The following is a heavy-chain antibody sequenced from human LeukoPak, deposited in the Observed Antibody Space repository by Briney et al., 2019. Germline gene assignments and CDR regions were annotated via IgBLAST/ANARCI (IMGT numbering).Heavy chain of an antibody. CDR1: GFTFSSYA. D-gene: IGHD3/OR15-3a*01. J-gene: IGHJ6*02. Sequence: PGGSLRLSCAASGFTFSSYAMHWVRQAPGKGLEWVAVISYDGSNKYYADSVKGRFTISRDNSKNTLYLQMNSLRAEDTAVYYCARDPGLVRGYYGMDVWGQGTTVTVSS. V-gene: IGHV3-30*04. CDR3: ARDPGLVRGYYGMDV. CDR2: ISYDGSNK.